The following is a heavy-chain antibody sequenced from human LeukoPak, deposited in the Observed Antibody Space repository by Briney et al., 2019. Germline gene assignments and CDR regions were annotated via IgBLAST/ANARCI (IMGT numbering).Heavy chain of an antibody. CDR1: GGFIRSSSYY. Sequence: SETLSLTCTVSGGFIRSSSYYWGWIRQSPGKGLEWIGSMSYRENTLYDPSLKSRVTISVDTSKNQFSLKLSSVTAADTAVYYCARGVRWELLLESRVYFDYWGQGTLVTVSS. J-gene: IGHJ4*02. V-gene: IGHV4-39*07. D-gene: IGHD1-26*01. CDR3: ARGVRWELLLESRVYFDY. CDR2: MSYRENT.